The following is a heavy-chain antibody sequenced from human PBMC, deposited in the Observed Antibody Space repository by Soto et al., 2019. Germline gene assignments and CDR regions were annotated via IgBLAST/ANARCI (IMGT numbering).Heavy chain of an antibody. CDR3: AKDAAGYSDYWLAGLDY. CDR2: ISWNSGSI. D-gene: IGHD4-17*01. J-gene: IGHJ4*02. CDR1: GFTFDDYA. Sequence: EVQLVESGGGLVQPGRSLRLSCAASGFTFDDYAMHWVRQAPGKGLEWVSGISWNSGSIGYADSVKGRFTISRDNAKNSLYLQMNSLRAEDTALYYCAKDAAGYSDYWLAGLDYWGQGTLVTVSS. V-gene: IGHV3-9*01.